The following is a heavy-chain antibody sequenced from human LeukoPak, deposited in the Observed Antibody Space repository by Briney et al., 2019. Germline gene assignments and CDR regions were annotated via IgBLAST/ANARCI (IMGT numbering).Heavy chain of an antibody. CDR3: ARISNYHFDY. D-gene: IGHD4/OR15-4a*01. V-gene: IGHV3-48*02. CDR2: ISSDSGTI. J-gene: IGHJ4*02. CDR1: GFTFSSYG. Sequence: GGSLRLSCAASGFTFSSYGMHWVRQAPGKGLEWISYISSDSGTIYHADSVKGQFTISRDNAKNSLYLQLNSLRDEDTAVYYCARISNYHFDYWGQGTLVTVSS.